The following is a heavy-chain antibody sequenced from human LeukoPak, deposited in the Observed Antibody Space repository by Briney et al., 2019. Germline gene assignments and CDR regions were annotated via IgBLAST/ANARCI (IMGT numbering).Heavy chain of an antibody. V-gene: IGHV4-59*12. CDR3: ARDVDYGENIDY. Sequence: SETLSPTCTVSGASINSYYWSWIRQPPGKGLEWIGSIYYSGSTYYNPSLKSRVTISVDTSKNQFSLKLSSVTAADTAVYYCARDVDYGENIDYWGQGTLVTVSS. CDR2: IYYSGST. CDR1: GASINSYY. D-gene: IGHD4-17*01. J-gene: IGHJ4*02.